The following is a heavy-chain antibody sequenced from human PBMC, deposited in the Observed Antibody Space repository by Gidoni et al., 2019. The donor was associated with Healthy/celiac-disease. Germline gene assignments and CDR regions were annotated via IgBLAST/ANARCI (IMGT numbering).Heavy chain of an antibody. J-gene: IGHJ4*02. CDR1: GFTFGDYA. CDR3: TSVYYYGSGSYSFDY. V-gene: IGHV3-49*04. Sequence: EVQLVESGGGLVQPGRSLRLSCTASGFTFGDYAMSWVRQAPGKGLEWVGFIRSKAYGGTTEYAASVKGRFTISRDDSKSIAYLQMNSLKTEDTAVYYCTSVYYYGSGSYSFDYWGQGTLVTVSS. CDR2: IRSKAYGGTT. D-gene: IGHD3-10*01.